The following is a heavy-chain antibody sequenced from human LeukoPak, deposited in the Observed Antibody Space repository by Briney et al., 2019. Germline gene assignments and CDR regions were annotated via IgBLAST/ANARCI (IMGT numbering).Heavy chain of an antibody. D-gene: IGHD2-21*02. CDR1: GFTVNRSY. CDR2: IYSGGST. CDR3: VRGGTSVTAPF. V-gene: IGHV3-66*01. J-gene: IGHJ3*01. Sequence: SGGSLRLSCAASGFTVNRSYMNWVRQAPGKGVDWVSVIYSGGSTNYADSVKGRFTISRDNSKNMEYLQMNSLRAEDTAVYYCVRGGTSVTAPFWGQGTMVTVSS.